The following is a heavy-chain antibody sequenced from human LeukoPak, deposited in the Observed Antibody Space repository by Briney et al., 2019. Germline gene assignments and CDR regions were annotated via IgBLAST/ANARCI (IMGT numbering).Heavy chain of an antibody. V-gene: IGHV3-23*01. D-gene: IGHD3-10*01. J-gene: IGHJ4*02. CDR2: ISGSGGST. Sequence: GGSLRLSCAASGFTFSNYGMSWVRQAPGKGLEWVSTISGSGGSTYYADSVKGRFTISRDNSKNTLYLQMNSLRAEDTAIYYCAKSLPWSYYNFDYWGQGTLVTVSS. CDR1: GFTFSNYG. CDR3: AKSLPWSYYNFDY.